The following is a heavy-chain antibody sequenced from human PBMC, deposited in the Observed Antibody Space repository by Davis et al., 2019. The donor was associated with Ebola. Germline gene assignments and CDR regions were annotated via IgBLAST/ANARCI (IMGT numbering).Heavy chain of an antibody. CDR1: GASISDTNYF. Sequence: SETLSLTCTVSGASISDTNYFWAWIRQPPGKGLEWIGSVFYSGTPYYNPFLKSRVTMSVDTSKNQFSVKLSSVTAADTAVYYCARGSHWGQGTLVTVSS. CDR2: VFYSGTP. J-gene: IGHJ4*02. V-gene: IGHV4-39*01. CDR3: ARGSH.